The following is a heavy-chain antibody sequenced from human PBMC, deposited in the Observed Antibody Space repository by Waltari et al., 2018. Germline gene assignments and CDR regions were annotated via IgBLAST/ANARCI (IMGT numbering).Heavy chain of an antibody. Sequence: QVQLQESGPGLVKPSETLSLTCTVSGGSISNYYWSWIRQPPGKGLEWIGYIYYPGNTNYNPSLKGRVTMSWDTSKSQFSLRRSSVTAADTAVYFCARDSPFTVPTGGTMFYMDVWGKGTTVTVSS. CDR2: IYYPGNT. V-gene: IGHV4-59*01. CDR1: GGSISNYY. CDR3: ARDSPFTVPTGGTMFYMDV. J-gene: IGHJ6*03. D-gene: IGHD5-12*01.